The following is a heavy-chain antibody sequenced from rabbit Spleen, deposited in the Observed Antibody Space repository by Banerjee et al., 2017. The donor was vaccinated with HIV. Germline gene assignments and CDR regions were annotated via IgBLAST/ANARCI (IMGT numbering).Heavy chain of an antibody. CDR2: AYGGSSGGT. Sequence: QSLEESGGGLVKPGASLTLTCTASGFSFNSDSGFSFNSGYDMCWVRQAPGKGLEWVACAYGGSSGGTYSATWAKGRITFSKTSSTTVTLQMTSLTAADTATYFCARDLDGVIGWNFGWWGPGTLVTVS. V-gene: IGHV1S40*01. D-gene: IGHD1-1*01. CDR1: GFSFNSDSGFSFNSGYD. CDR3: ARDLDGVIGWNFGW. J-gene: IGHJ4*01.